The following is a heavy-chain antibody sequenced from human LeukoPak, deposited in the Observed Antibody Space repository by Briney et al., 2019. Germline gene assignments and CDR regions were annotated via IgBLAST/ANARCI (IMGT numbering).Heavy chain of an antibody. CDR3: ARDSWTAFDI. CDR2: IYYSGST. J-gene: IGHJ3*02. Sequence: SETLSLTCTVSGVSISSYYWSWIRQPPGKGLEWIGYIYYSGSTNYNPSLKSRVTISVDTSKNQFSLKLSSVTAADTAVYYCARDSWTAFDIWGQGTMVTVSS. V-gene: IGHV4-59*01. D-gene: IGHD1-1*01. CDR1: GVSISSYY.